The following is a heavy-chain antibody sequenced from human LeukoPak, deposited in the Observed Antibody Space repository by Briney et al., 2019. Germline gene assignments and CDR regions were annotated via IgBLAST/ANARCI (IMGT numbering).Heavy chain of an antibody. CDR3: ARHRPNGSCFDP. J-gene: IGHJ5*02. CDR1: GGSISSYY. D-gene: IGHD2-15*01. V-gene: IGHV4-59*08. Sequence: PSETLSLTCTVSGGSISSYYWSWIRQPPGKGLEWIGYIYYSGSTNYNPSLKSRVTISVDTSKNQFSLKLSSVTAADTAVYYCARHRPNGSCFDPWGQGTLVTVSS. CDR2: IYYSGST.